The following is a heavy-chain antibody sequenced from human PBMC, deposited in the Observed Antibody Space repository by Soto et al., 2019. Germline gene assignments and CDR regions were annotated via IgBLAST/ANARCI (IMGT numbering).Heavy chain of an antibody. D-gene: IGHD3-9*01. CDR3: TTHPRLGFDY. Sequence: PGGSLRLSCAASGFTFSNAWMNWVRQAPGKGLEWVGRIKSRADGGTADHAAPVKGRFTISREDSQNTLYLQMNSLKTEDTAVYYCTTHPRLGFDYWGQGTLVTVSS. CDR1: GFTFSNAW. V-gene: IGHV3-15*07. J-gene: IGHJ4*02. CDR2: IKSRADGGTA.